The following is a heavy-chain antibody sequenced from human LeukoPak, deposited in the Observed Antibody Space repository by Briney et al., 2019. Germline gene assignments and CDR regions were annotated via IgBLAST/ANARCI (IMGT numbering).Heavy chain of an antibody. CDR2: IYHSGKT. Sequence: SETLSLTCTVSGGSISSGGYYWSWLRQHPGKGLEWIANIYHSGKTDYNPSLRSRVTISVDMSENQFALKLRSVTAADTAVYHCARESQSGWLDPWGQGTLVTVSS. CDR1: GGSISSGGYY. CDR3: ARESQSGWLDP. D-gene: IGHD3-3*01. V-gene: IGHV4-31*03. J-gene: IGHJ5*02.